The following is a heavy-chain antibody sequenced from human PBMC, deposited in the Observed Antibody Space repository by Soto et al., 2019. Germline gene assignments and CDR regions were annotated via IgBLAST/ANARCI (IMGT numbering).Heavy chain of an antibody. CDR3: ARPRTVAATKGYDY. D-gene: IGHD4-4*01. CDR2: IIPIFGTI. Sequence: QVQLVQSGAEVKKVGSSVKVSCKASGGTFSRYPIAWVRQAPGHGLEWMGQIIPIFGTISHAQNFQGRITITADESTSPAYMELSSLRSDDTAVYYCARPRTVAATKGYDYWGQGTLVTVSS. V-gene: IGHV1-69*01. CDR1: GGTFSRYP. J-gene: IGHJ4*02.